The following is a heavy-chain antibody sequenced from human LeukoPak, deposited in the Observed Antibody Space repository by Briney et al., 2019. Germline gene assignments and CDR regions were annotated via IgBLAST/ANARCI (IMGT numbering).Heavy chain of an antibody. CDR1: GGSISSGGYS. CDR2: INHSGST. CDR3: ARLVPLFYGDASYYYYYYGMDV. V-gene: IGHV4-34*01. D-gene: IGHD4-17*01. Sequence: SETLSLTCAVSGGSISSGGYSWSWIRQPPGKGLEWIGEINHSGSTNYNPSLKSRVTISVDTSKNQFSLKLSSVTAADTAVYYCARLVPLFYGDASYYYYYYGMDVWGQGTTVTVSS. J-gene: IGHJ6*02.